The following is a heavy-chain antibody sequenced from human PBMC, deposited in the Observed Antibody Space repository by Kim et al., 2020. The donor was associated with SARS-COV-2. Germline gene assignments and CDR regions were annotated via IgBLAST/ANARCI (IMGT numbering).Heavy chain of an antibody. V-gene: IGHV4-39*02. CDR3: AREGNYYEPISGMG. Sequence: SETLSLTCTVSGGSISSSSYYWGWIRQPPGKGLEWIGSIYYSGSTYYNPSLKSRVTISVDTSKNQFSLKLSSVTAADTAVYYCAREGNYYEPISGMGWGQGTLVTVSS. CDR2: IYYSGST. D-gene: IGHD3-22*01. CDR1: GGSISSSSYY. J-gene: IGHJ4*02.